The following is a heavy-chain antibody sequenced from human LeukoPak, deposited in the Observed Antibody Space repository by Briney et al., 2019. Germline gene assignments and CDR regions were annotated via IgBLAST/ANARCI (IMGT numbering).Heavy chain of an antibody. Sequence: PSETQSLTCTVSGASISSSNWWTWVRQPPGKGPEWIGEIYQSGTTNYNPSLKSRVAISVDVSKNQFSLNLRSVTAADTAVYYCAREELGGERGIDYWGQGTLVTLSS. V-gene: IGHV4-4*02. CDR2: IYQSGTT. CDR1: GASISSSNW. D-gene: IGHD3-10*01. J-gene: IGHJ4*02. CDR3: AREELGGERGIDY.